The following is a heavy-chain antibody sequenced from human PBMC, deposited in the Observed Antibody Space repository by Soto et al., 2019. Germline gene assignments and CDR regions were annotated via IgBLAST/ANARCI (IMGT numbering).Heavy chain of an antibody. CDR2: IYPNSGGT. J-gene: IGHJ6*02. CDR1: GYTFTGYY. CDR3: ARGGSSSDYYYFYGMDV. Sequence: ASVKVSCKASGYTFTGYYMHWVRQAPGQGLEWMGWIYPNSGGTNYAQKFQGWVTMTRDTSISTAYMELSRLRSDDTAVYYCARGGSSSDYYYFYGMDVWGQGTTVTVSS. D-gene: IGHD6-6*01. V-gene: IGHV1-2*04.